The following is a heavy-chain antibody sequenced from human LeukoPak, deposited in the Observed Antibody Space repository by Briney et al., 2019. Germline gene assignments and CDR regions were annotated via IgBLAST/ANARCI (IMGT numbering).Heavy chain of an antibody. CDR1: GGXISSYY. Sequence: SETLSLTCTVSGGXISSYYCSWIRQPPGKGLEWIGYIYYSGSTNYNPSLKSRVTISVDTSKNQFSLKLSSVTAADTAVYYCARSSGSYVIFDYWGQGTLVTVSS. J-gene: IGHJ4*02. CDR3: ARSSGSYVIFDY. CDR2: IYYSGST. D-gene: IGHD1-26*01. V-gene: IGHV4-59*01.